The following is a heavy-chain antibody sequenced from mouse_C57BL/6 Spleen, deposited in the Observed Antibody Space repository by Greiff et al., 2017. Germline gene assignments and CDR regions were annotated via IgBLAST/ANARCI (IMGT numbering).Heavy chain of an antibody. D-gene: IGHD2-10*01. Sequence: VQLQQPGAALVKPGASVKLSCKASGYNFTSYWMHWVKQRPGQGLEWIGMIHPNSGSTNYNEKFKSKATLTVDKSYNTAYLQLSSLTSEDTAIYYCARSGLPWYFDVWGTGTTVTGSS. CDR2: IHPNSGST. J-gene: IGHJ1*03. V-gene: IGHV1-64*01. CDR1: GYNFTSYW. CDR3: ARSGLPWYFDV.